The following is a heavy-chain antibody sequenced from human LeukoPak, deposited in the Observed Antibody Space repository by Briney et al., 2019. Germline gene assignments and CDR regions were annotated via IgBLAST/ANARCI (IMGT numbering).Heavy chain of an antibody. V-gene: IGHV1-24*01. Sequence: GASVKVSCKVSGYTLTELSMHWVRQAPGKGLEWMGGFDPEDGETIYAQKFQGRVTMTEDTSTDTAYMELSSLRVDDTAVCYCAKAASSSWPSYYYGMDVWGQGTTVTVSS. CDR3: AKAASSSWPSYYYGMDV. D-gene: IGHD6-13*01. CDR2: FDPEDGET. CDR1: GYTLTELS. J-gene: IGHJ6*02.